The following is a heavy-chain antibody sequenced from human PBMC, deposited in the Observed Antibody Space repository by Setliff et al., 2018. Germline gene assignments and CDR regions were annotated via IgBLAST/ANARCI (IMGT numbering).Heavy chain of an antibody. CDR1: GGSISSYY. CDR3: ARHVTYYDSIGYSRPYNWFDP. V-gene: IGHV4-59*08. CDR2: IYYSGST. J-gene: IGHJ5*02. D-gene: IGHD3-22*01. Sequence: PSETLSLTCTVSGGSISSYYWSWIRQPPGKGLEWIGCIYYSGSTNYNPSLKSRVTISVDTSKNQFSLKLSSVNAADTAVYYCARHVTYYDSIGYSRPYNWFDPGGQATLVTVSS.